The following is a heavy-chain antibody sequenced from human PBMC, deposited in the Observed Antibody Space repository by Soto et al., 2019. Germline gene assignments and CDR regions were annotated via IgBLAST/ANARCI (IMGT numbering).Heavy chain of an antibody. CDR3: ARGHPRSGSSLNY. Sequence: PGGSLRLSCAASGFTFSDYEMNWVRQAPGKGLEWVSYITSSGNIIYYADSVKGRFTISRDNAKNSLYLQMNSLRAEDTAIYYCARGHPRSGSSLNYWGQGTLVTVSS. CDR2: ITSSGNII. D-gene: IGHD1-26*01. J-gene: IGHJ4*02. V-gene: IGHV3-48*03. CDR1: GFTFSDYE.